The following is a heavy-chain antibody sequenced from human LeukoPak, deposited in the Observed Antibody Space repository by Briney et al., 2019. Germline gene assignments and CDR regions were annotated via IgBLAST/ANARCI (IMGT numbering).Heavy chain of an antibody. CDR2: ISGSGGST. CDR1: GFTFSSYA. V-gene: IGHV3-23*01. CDR3: AKDLVDIVATALGY. Sequence: GGSLRLSCAASGFTFSSYAMSWVRQAPGKGLEWVSAISGSGGSTYYADSVKGRFTISRDNSKNTLYLQMNSLRAEDTAVYHCAKDLVDIVATALGYWGQGTLVTVSS. J-gene: IGHJ4*02. D-gene: IGHD5-12*01.